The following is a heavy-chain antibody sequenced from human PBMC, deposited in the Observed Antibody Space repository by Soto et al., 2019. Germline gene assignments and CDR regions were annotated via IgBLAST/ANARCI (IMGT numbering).Heavy chain of an antibody. CDR3: STRAYDTNGYYRFDP. Sequence: KTSETLSLTCAVYGGSFSGHSWTWIRQSPGKGLEWIGDINHSGRVNYSPSLKSRVTISLDTSKNQFSLTLSGVTAADTAMYYCSTRAYDTNGYYRFDPWGQGTLVTVSS. CDR2: INHSGRV. V-gene: IGHV4-34*01. CDR1: GGSFSGHS. J-gene: IGHJ5*01. D-gene: IGHD3-22*01.